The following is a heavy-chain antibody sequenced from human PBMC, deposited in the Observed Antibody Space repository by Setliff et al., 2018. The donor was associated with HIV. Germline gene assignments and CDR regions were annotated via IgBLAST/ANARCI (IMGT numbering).Heavy chain of an antibody. V-gene: IGHV3-21*01. D-gene: IGHD7-27*01. CDR3: ARGETGDARGYSYYYYMDV. Sequence: AGGSVRLSCAASGFTVSSYSMNWVRQAPGKGLEWVSSISSSSSYIYYADSVKGRFTISRDNAKNSLYLHMNSLRADDTAVYYCARGETGDARGYSYYYYMDVWGKGTTVTVSS. CDR2: ISSSSSYI. J-gene: IGHJ6*03. CDR1: GFTVSSYS.